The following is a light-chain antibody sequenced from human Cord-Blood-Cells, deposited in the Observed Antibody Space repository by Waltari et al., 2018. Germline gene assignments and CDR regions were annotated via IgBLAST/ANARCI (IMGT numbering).Light chain of an antibody. CDR1: RSDVGGYNY. CDR2: AVS. J-gene: IGLJ3*02. V-gene: IGLV2-14*03. Sequence: QSALPQPASVSGSPGQSPSISCPGTRSDVGGYNYVSWYQQHPGKAAKLKIYAVSNQPSGVSNRFSRSKACNAASLTISGLQAEDEADYYRSSYTSSSTWVFGGGTKLTVL. CDR3: SSYTSSSTWV.